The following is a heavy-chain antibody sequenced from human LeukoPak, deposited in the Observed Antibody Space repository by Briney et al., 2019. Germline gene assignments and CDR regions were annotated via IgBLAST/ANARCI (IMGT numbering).Heavy chain of an antibody. D-gene: IGHD6-13*01. CDR1: GDSVSSNSAA. CDR3: ARGQWGSSWARYYFYY. J-gene: IGHJ4*02. Sequence: SQTLSLTCAISGDSVSSNSAAWNWIRQSPSRGLEWLGRTYYRSKWYNDYAVSVKSRITINPDTSKNQFSLQLNSVTPEDTAVYYCARGQWGSSWARYYFYYWGQGTLVTVSS. CDR2: TYYRSKWYN. V-gene: IGHV6-1*01.